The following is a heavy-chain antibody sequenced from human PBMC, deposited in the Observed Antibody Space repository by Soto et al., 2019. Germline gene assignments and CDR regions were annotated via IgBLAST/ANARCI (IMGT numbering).Heavy chain of an antibody. CDR3: AATAMVTGIFGY. Sequence: ASVKVSCEASGYTFTSYGISWVRQSPGQGLEWMGWISAYNGNTNYAQKLQGRVTMTTDTSTSTAYMELRSLRSDDTAVYYCAATAMVTGIFGYWGQGTLVTVSS. D-gene: IGHD5-18*01. CDR2: ISAYNGNT. CDR1: GYTFTSYG. J-gene: IGHJ4*02. V-gene: IGHV1-18*04.